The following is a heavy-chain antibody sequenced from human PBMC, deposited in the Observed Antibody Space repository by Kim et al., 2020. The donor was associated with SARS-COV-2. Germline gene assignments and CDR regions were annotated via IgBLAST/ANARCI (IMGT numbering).Heavy chain of an antibody. CDR1: GGSISSSSYY. D-gene: IGHD2-2*01. J-gene: IGHJ4*02. CDR2: IYYSGST. V-gene: IGHV4-39*07. CDR3: ARDQAYPGGYCSSTSCYLFDY. Sequence: SETLSLTCTVSGGSISSSSYYWGWIRQPPGKGLEWIGSIYYSGSTYYNPSLKSRVTISVDTSKNQFSLKLSSVTAADTAVYYCARDQAYPGGYCSSTSCYLFDYWGQGTLVTVSS.